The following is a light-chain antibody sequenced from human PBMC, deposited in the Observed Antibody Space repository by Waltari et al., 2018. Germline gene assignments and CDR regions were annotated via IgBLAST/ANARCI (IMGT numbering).Light chain of an antibody. J-gene: IGKJ1*01. Sequence: EIVMTPSSATLSASPGDTVTLSCRASQNVNSRLAWYQQNPGQAPTLLIYGASTRATGIPARFSGSGSSTEFTLTISSLQSEDFAVYYCQQYNDWPLTFGQGTKVEIK. CDR1: QNVNSR. V-gene: IGKV3-15*01. CDR2: GAS. CDR3: QQYNDWPLT.